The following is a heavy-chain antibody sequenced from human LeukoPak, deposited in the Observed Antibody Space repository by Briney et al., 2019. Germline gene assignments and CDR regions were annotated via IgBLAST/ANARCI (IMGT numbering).Heavy chain of an antibody. CDR3: ASESRQLGN. Sequence: SETLSLTCTVSGGSISSYYWSWLRQPPGRGLEWIGFISNSGSPTYNPSLNSRVTISLDTSKNQFSLKVNYVTAADTAVYYCASESRQLGNWGQGTLVTVSS. D-gene: IGHD1-1*01. CDR1: GGSISSYY. CDR2: ISNSGSP. V-gene: IGHV4-59*01. J-gene: IGHJ4*02.